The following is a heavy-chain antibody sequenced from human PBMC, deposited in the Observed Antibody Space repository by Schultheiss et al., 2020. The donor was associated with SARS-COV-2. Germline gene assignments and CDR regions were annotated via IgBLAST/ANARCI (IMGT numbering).Heavy chain of an antibody. CDR2: IYTSGST. J-gene: IGHJ4*02. Sequence: SETLSLTCTVSGGSISSYYWSWIRQPAGKGLEWIGRIYTSGSTNYNPSLKSRVTISVDTSKNQFSLKLSSVTAADTAVYYCARQGREVSEFDYWGQGTLVTVSS. CDR1: GGSISSYY. V-gene: IGHV4-4*07. CDR3: ARQGREVSEFDY. D-gene: IGHD3-10*01.